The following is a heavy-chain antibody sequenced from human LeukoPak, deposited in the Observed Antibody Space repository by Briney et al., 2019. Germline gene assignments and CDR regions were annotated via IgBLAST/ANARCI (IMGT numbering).Heavy chain of an antibody. J-gene: IGHJ4*02. CDR2: ISSSSSYI. D-gene: IGHD6-13*01. CDR3: ARDSKAAGTRYYFDY. CDR1: GFTFSSYS. Sequence: GGSLRLSCAASGFTFSSYSMNWVRQAPGKGLEWVSSISSSSSYIYYADSVKGRFTISRDNAKSSLYLQMNSLRAEDTAVYYCARDSKAAGTRYYFDYWGQGTLVTVSS. V-gene: IGHV3-21*01.